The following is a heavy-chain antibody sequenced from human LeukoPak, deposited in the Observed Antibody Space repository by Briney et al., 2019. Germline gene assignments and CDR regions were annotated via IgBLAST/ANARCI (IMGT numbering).Heavy chain of an antibody. CDR3: AKDRLGYYYGSGSYPAFDY. CDR1: GFTFSSYA. D-gene: IGHD3-10*01. J-gene: IGHJ4*02. CDR2: ISGSGGST. V-gene: IGHV3-23*01. Sequence: GGSLRLSCADSGFTFSSYAMSWVRQAPGKGLEWVSAISGSGGSTYYADSVKGRFTISRDNSKNTLYLQMNSLRAEDTAVYYCAKDRLGYYYGSGSYPAFDYWGQGTLVTVSS.